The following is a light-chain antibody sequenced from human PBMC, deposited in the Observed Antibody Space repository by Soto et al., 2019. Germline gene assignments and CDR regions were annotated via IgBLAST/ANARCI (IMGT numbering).Light chain of an antibody. V-gene: IGKV1-39*01. CDR1: QSIYRY. CDR3: QQNYNTLIT. J-gene: IGKJ5*01. Sequence: DIQMTQSPSSLSASIGDRVTITCRARQSIYRYLNWYQQEPGKAPKLLIYAASSLQSGVPSRFSGSGSGTDFTLTISSLQPEDFTTYYCQQNYNTLITFGQGTRLEIK. CDR2: AAS.